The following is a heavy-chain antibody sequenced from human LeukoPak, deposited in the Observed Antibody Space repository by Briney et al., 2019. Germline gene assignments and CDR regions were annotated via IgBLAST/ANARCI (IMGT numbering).Heavy chain of an antibody. CDR1: GGSISSYY. D-gene: IGHD2-15*01. V-gene: IGHV4-59*01. CDR2: IYYSGST. J-gene: IGHJ5*02. Sequence: SETLSLTCTVSGGSISSYYWSWIRQPPGKGLEWIGYIYYSGSTNYNPSLKSRVTISVDTSKNQFSLKLSSVTAADTAMYYCARAYSRFDPWGQGTLVTVSS. CDR3: ARAYSRFDP.